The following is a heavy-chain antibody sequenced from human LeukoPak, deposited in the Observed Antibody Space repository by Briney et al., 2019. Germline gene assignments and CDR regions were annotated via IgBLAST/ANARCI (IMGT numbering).Heavy chain of an antibody. CDR3: ASSGWVNDC. Sequence: PGGSLRLSCAASGFTFSSYSMNWVRQAPGKGLEWVSSISNSSNYIYYADSLKGRFTISRDNAKNSLYLQMNSLTAEDTAVYYCASSGWVNDCGGQGTLVTV. V-gene: IGHV3-21*01. J-gene: IGHJ4*02. CDR2: ISNSSNYI. CDR1: GFTFSSYS. D-gene: IGHD6-19*01.